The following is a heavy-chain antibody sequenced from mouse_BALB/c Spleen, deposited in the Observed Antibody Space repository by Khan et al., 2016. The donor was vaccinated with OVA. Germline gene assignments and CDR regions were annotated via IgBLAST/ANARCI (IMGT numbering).Heavy chain of an antibody. V-gene: IGHV14-3*02. J-gene: IGHJ1*01. Sequence: EVQLQESGAALVKPGASVDLSCTASGFNIKDTYIHWVKQRPEQGLEWIGRIAPANGNTKYDPNFMGKATFTADTSSTTSYLQLSSLTSDDTAVYFCALPPMDPQDFDVWGAGTTVTVSS. CDR2: IAPANGNT. D-gene: IGHD1-1*02. CDR1: GFNIKDTY. CDR3: ALPPMDPQDFDV.